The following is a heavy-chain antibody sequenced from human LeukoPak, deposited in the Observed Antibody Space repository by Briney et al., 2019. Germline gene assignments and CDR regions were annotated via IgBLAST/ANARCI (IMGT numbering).Heavy chain of an antibody. CDR3: ARVLSGSLDY. CDR2: IKQDGSEK. D-gene: IGHD1-26*01. V-gene: IGHV3-7*03. CDR1: GFTFSSYW. Sequence: GGSLRLSCAASGFTFSSYWMSWVRQAPGKGLEWVANIKQDGSEKYYVDSVKGRFTISRDNSENTLFLHMDSLRAADTAVYFCARVLSGSLDYWGQGTLVTVSS. J-gene: IGHJ4*02.